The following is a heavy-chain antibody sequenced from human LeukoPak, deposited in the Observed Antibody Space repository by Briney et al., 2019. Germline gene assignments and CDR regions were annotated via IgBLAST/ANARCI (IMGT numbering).Heavy chain of an antibody. CDR2: LYSDGNT. CDR1: GFTVITND. D-gene: IGHD1-14*01. Sequence: GGSLRLSCAASGFTVITNDMTWVRQAPGRGLEWVSVLYSDGNTKYADSVQGRFTISRDNSKNTLYLEMNSLSPDDTAVYYCARGVEPLAANSLAYWGQGTLVTVSS. V-gene: IGHV3-53*01. CDR3: ARGVEPLAANSLAY. J-gene: IGHJ4*02.